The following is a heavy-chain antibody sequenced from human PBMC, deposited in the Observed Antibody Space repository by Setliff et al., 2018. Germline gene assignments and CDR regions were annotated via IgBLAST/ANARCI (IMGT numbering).Heavy chain of an antibody. CDR1: GYTFSTYG. V-gene: IGHV1-18*01. J-gene: IGHJ6*02. D-gene: IGHD6-6*01. CDR3: ARVSQLVVLSLYYYYGMDV. Sequence: ASVKVSCKDSGYTFSTYGISWVRQAPGQGLEWMGWISAYNGNTNYAQRFQGRVTMTTDTSTSTAYIELRSLRSDDTAVYYCARVSQLVVLSLYYYYGMDVWGQGTTVTVSS. CDR2: ISAYNGNT.